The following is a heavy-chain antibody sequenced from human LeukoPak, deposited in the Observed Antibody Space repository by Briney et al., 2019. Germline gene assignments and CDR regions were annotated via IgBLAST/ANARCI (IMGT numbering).Heavy chain of an antibody. CDR3: ARHSSDYYGPFDY. CDR2: IYTSGSS. D-gene: IGHD6-19*01. Sequence: SETLSLTCTVSGGSINSYYWSWIRQPAGKGLEWIGRIYTSGSSNYNPSLKSRVTMSVDTSKNQFSLRLTSVTAADTAVYFCARHSSDYYGPFDYWGQGTLVTVSS. J-gene: IGHJ4*02. CDR1: GGSINSYY. V-gene: IGHV4-4*07.